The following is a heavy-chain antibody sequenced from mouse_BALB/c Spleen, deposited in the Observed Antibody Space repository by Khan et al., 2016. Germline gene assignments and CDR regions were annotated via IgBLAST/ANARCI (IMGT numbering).Heavy chain of an antibody. Sequence: EVQLQESGPDLVTPSQSLSLTCTVTGYSITSFYNWHWIRQFPGNKLEWMGSLHFSGTTNYNPSLKSRFSIIRDTSKNQFFLQSKSVTTEDTATYCSARNYAYFDVWGAGTTVTVSS. CDR2: LHFSGTT. J-gene: IGHJ1*01. CDR1: GYSITSFYN. D-gene: IGHD2-1*01. V-gene: IGHV3-1*02. CDR3: ARNYAYFDV.